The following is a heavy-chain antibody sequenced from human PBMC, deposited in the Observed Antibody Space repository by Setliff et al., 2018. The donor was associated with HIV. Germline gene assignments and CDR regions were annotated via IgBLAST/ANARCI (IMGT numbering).Heavy chain of an antibody. V-gene: IGHV4-39*01. J-gene: IGHJ6*04. Sequence: ASETLSLTCTVSGGSISSSSYYWGWIRQPPGKGLEWLGTIYYSGTTYYNPSLKSRVTISVDTSKDQFSLKLSSLTAADTAVYYCARLYSTVTPDIWGKGTTVTVSS. CDR1: GGSISSSSYY. D-gene: IGHD2-21*01. CDR2: IYYSGTT. CDR3: ARLYSTVTPDI.